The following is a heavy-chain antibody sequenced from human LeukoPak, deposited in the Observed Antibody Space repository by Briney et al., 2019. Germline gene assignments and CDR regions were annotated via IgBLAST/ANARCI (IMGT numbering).Heavy chain of an antibody. J-gene: IGHJ3*01. Sequence: GGSLRLSCAASGFTFRDSAMTWVRHVPGKGLEWVSLISYSGGNAYYADPVKGRFTISRDNSENTLSLQMNSLRVEDTARYYCAKDIQLSTWGLGTMVTVSS. CDR3: AKDIQLST. V-gene: IGHV3-23*01. CDR1: GFTFRDSA. CDR2: ISYSGGNA. D-gene: IGHD3-16*02.